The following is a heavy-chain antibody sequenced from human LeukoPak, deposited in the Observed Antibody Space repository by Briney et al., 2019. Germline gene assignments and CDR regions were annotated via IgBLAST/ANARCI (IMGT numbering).Heavy chain of an antibody. D-gene: IGHD4-17*01. CDR3: ARGGYGAHMG. Sequence: GGSLRLSCAASGFTFSSFWMHWVRQVPGKGLVWVSGLNSDGSTTGYADSVRGRFTISRNNAKSTLYLQMNSLRAEDTAVYYCARGGYGAHMGWGQGTLVTVSS. J-gene: IGHJ4*02. CDR2: LNSDGSTT. CDR1: GFTFSSFW. V-gene: IGHV3-74*01.